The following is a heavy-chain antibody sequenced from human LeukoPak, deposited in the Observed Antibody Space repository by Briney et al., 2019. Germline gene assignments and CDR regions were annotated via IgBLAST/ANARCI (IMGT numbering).Heavy chain of an antibody. V-gene: IGHV1-69*13. CDR1: GGTFISYA. CDR3: AFGREVHSGSYTR. D-gene: IGHD1-26*01. J-gene: IGHJ4*02. Sequence: ASVKVSCKASGGTFISYAISWVRQAPGQWLEWMGGIIPIFGTASYAQKFQGRVTITADESTSTAYMELSSLRSEDTAVYYCAFGREVHSGSYTRWGQGTLVTVSS. CDR2: IIPIFGTA.